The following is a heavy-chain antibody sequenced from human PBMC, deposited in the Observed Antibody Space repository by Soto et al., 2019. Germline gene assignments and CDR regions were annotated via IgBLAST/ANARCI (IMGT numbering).Heavy chain of an antibody. V-gene: IGHV3-21*01. J-gene: IGHJ6*02. CDR3: ARDRGYDAHDYYYNAMDV. CDR1: GFTFRTYT. CDR2: IRGFSPYT. Sequence: EVQLVESGGGLVKPGGSLRLSCVASGFTFRTYTMNWVRQAPGKGLEWVSGIRGFSPYTFYAESVKGRFTISRDNPKNSLYLQMNSRGVEDTAVYYCARDRGYDAHDYYYNAMDVWGQGTTVTVSS. D-gene: IGHD2-15*01.